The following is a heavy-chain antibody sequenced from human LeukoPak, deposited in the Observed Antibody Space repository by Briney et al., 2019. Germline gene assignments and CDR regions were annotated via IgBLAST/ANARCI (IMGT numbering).Heavy chain of an antibody. CDR1: GGSISSSNYY. CDR3: ASNTGTVFDY. Sequence: SETLSLTCTVSGGSISSSNYYWGWIRQPPGKGLEWIGTIYYSGSTYYNPSLKSRVTISVDTSKSQFSLRLSSVTAADTAVYYCASNTGTVFDYWGQGALVTVSS. V-gene: IGHV4-39*07. J-gene: IGHJ4*02. CDR2: IYYSGST. D-gene: IGHD7-27*01.